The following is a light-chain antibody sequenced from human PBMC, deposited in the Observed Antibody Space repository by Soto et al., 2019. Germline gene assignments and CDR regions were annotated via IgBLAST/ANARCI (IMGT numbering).Light chain of an antibody. CDR1: QSISSW. CDR2: KAS. V-gene: IGKV1-5*03. Sequence: DIQMTQSPSTLSASVGDRVTITCRASQSISSWLAWYQQKPGKAPNLLIYKASSLESGVPSRFSGSGSGTEFTLTISSLQPDECATYCCQQYNSYSLTFGQGTKVEIK. CDR3: QQYNSYSLT. J-gene: IGKJ1*01.